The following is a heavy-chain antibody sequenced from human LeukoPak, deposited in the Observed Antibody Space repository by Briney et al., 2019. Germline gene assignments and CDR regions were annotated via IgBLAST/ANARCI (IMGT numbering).Heavy chain of an antibody. CDR3: ARARQPTKLESGVEYFQH. CDR1: GYTFTSYY. D-gene: IGHD2-15*01. V-gene: IGHV1-46*01. CDR2: INPSGGST. Sequence: GASVKVSCKASGYTFTSYYMHWVRQAPGQGLEWMGIINPSGGSTSYAQKFQGRVTMTRDTSTSTVYMELSSLRPEDTAVYYCARARQPTKLESGVEYFQHWGQGTLVTVSS. J-gene: IGHJ1*01.